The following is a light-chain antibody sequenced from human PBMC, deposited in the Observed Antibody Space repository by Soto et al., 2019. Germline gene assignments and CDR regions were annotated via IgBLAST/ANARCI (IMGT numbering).Light chain of an antibody. Sequence: EIVLTQSPGTLSLSPGQRATLSCRASQRLSASDIAWYQQKPGQAPKFLIDGASNRATGIPARFSGSGSGTDFTLTISSLEPEDFAVYFCQQRSSWPLTFGGGTKV. CDR1: QRLSASD. V-gene: IGKV3-11*01. CDR2: GAS. J-gene: IGKJ4*02. CDR3: QQRSSWPLT.